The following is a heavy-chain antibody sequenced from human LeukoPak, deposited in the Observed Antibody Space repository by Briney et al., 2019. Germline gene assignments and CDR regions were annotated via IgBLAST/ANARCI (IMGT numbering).Heavy chain of an antibody. CDR2: IYYSGST. CDR1: GVSISSYY. CDR3: ARHGILYKGGDFDY. J-gene: IGHJ4*02. Sequence: PSETLSLTCTVSGVSISSYYWSWIRQPPGKGLEWIGYIYYSGSTNYNPSLMSRVTISVDTSKNQFSLKLSSVTAADTAVYYCARHGILYKGGDFDYWGQGTLVTVSS. D-gene: IGHD2-8*01. V-gene: IGHV4-59*08.